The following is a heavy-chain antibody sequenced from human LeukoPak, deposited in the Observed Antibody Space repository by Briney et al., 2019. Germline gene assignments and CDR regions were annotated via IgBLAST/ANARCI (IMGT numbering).Heavy chain of an antibody. D-gene: IGHD5-12*01. V-gene: IGHV1-2*02. CDR3: ARDQKSINWYFDL. Sequence: ASVKVSCKASGYTFTGYYMHWVRQAPGQGLEWMGWINPNSGGTNYAQKFQGRVTMTRDTSISTAYMELSRLRSDDTAVYYCARDQKSINWYFDLWGRGTLVTVSS. CDR2: INPNSGGT. J-gene: IGHJ2*01. CDR1: GYTFTGYY.